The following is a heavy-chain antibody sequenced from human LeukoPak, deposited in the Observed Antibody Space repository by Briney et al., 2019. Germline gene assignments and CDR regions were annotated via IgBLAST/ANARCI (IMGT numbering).Heavy chain of an antibody. CDR3: TRVAPDDSSGYYYVGEFDS. CDR2: NRRKGYGGET. V-gene: IGHV3-49*04. D-gene: IGHD3-22*01. Sequence: PGRSLRLCCTASGFTLGDYGMSWVRQAPGEGPGWIGFNRRKGYGGETEYAASLKVRLIISRDDSESIAYLQMNSLIIENTAVYYCTRVAPDDSSGYYYVGEFDSWGQGTRVTVSS. J-gene: IGHJ4*02. CDR1: GFTLGDYG.